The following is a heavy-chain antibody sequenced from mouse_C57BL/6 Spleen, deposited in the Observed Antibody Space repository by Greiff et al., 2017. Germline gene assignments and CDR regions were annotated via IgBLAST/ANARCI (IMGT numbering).Heavy chain of an antibody. CDR1: GYAFTNYL. V-gene: IGHV1-54*01. J-gene: IGHJ2*01. CDR2: INPGSGGT. CDR3: ASGSSPFDY. Sequence: VQLQQSGAELVRPGTSVKVSCKASGYAFTNYLIEWVKQRPGQGLVWIGVINPGSGGTNYNEKFKGKATLTADKSSSTAYMQLSSLTSEDSAVYFCASGSSPFDYWGQGTTLTVSS. D-gene: IGHD1-3*01.